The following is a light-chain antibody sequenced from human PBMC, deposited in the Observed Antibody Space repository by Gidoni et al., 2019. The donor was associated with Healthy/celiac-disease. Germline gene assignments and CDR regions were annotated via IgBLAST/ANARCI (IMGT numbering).Light chain of an antibody. CDR2: DVS. CDR3: SSYTSSSTLGV. CDR1: SSDVGGYNY. V-gene: IGLV2-14*03. J-gene: IGLJ3*02. Sequence: QSALTQPASVSGSPGQSSTISCTGTSSDVGGYNYVSWYHQHPGKAPKLMIYDVSNRPSGVSNRFSGSKSGNTASLTISGLQAEDEADYYCSSYTSSSTLGVFGGGTKLTVL.